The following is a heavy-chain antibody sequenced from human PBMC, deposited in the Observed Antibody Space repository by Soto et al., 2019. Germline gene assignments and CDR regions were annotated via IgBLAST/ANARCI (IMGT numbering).Heavy chain of an antibody. Sequence: SETLSLTCTVSGGSISSYYWSWIRQPPGKGLEWIGYIYYSGSTNYNPSLKSRVTISVDTSKNQFSLKLSSVTAADTAVYYCARGDSGYGSSTWFDPWGQGTLVTVSS. CDR1: GGSISSYY. V-gene: IGHV4-59*01. D-gene: IGHD3-10*01. CDR2: IYYSGST. J-gene: IGHJ5*02. CDR3: ARGDSGYGSSTWFDP.